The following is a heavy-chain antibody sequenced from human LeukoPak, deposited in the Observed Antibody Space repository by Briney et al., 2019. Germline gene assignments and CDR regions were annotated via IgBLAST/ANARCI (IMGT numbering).Heavy chain of an antibody. V-gene: IGHV5-51*01. J-gene: IGHJ6*02. Sequence: GASPKIPCKDSGCSFSTYWVDCVRQMPVKRKEWMGIIYPGDSDTRYSPSFQGQVTISVDKSTSTAYLQWSSLKASDTAMYYCARHVTMVRGVIFYYYDMDVWGQGTTVTVSS. D-gene: IGHD3-10*01. CDR3: ARHVTMVRGVIFYYYDMDV. CDR2: IYPGDSDT. CDR1: GCSFSTYW.